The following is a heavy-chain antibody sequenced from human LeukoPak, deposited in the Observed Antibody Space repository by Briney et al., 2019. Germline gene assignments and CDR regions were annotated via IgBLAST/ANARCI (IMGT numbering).Heavy chain of an antibody. Sequence: GGSLRLSCAASGFTFDDYAMHWVRQAPWKGLEWVSLISGDGGSTYYADSVKGRFTISRDNSKNSLYLQMNSLRTEDTALYYCAQGDGYNTYFDYWGQGTLVTVSS. CDR1: GFTFDDYA. J-gene: IGHJ4*02. CDR3: AQGDGYNTYFDY. D-gene: IGHD5-24*01. CDR2: ISGDGGST. V-gene: IGHV3-43*02.